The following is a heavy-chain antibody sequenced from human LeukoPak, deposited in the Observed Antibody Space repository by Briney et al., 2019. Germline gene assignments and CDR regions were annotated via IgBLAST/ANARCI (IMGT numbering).Heavy chain of an antibody. Sequence: GGSLGLSCAASGFTFSSYWMHWVRQAPGKGLVWVSRINSDGSSTSYADSVKGRFTISRDNAKNTLYLQMNSLRAEDTAVYYCARGRDGYSRGYYYYYYMDVWGKGTTVTVSS. V-gene: IGHV3-74*01. CDR3: ARGRDGYSRGYYYYYYMDV. CDR2: INSDGSST. CDR1: GFTFSSYW. J-gene: IGHJ6*03. D-gene: IGHD5-24*01.